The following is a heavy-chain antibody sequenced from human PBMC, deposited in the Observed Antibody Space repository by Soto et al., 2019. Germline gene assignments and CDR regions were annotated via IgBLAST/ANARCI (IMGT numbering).Heavy chain of an antibody. J-gene: IGHJ6*02. D-gene: IGHD3-10*01. V-gene: IGHV1-69*01. CDR3: ARSNYYGSGGYYYGMDV. Sequence: QVLLVQSGAEVKKPGSSVKVSCKASGGTFSSYAISWVRQGPGQGLEWMGGIIPIFGTANYAQKFQGRVTITADESTSTAYMELSSLRSEDTAVYYCARSNYYGSGGYYYGMDVWGQGTTVTVSS. CDR1: GGTFSSYA. CDR2: IIPIFGTA.